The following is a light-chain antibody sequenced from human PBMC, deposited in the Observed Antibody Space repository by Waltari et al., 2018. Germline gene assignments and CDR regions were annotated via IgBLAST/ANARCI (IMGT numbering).Light chain of an antibody. Sequence: EIVMTQSPATLSVSPGERVMLSCKASQSVSSNLAWYQQNPGQAPRLLIYGASTRATGIPARFSGSGSGTEFSLTISSLQSEDFAVYYCQQYNKWPPGTFGQGTKVEIK. CDR2: GAS. V-gene: IGKV3-15*01. J-gene: IGKJ1*01. CDR3: QQYNKWPPGT. CDR1: QSVSSN.